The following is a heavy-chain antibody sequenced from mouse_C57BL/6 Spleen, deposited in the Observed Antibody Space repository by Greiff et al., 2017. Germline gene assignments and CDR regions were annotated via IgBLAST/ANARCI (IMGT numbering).Heavy chain of an antibody. CDR2: IDPSDSYT. Sequence: QVQLKQPGAELVMPGASVKLSCKASGYTFTSYWMHWVKQRPGQGLEWIGEIDPSDSYTNYNQKFKGKSTLTVDKSSSTAYMQLSSLTSEDSAVYYCARSYGSSPDYWGQGTTLTVSS. D-gene: IGHD1-1*01. J-gene: IGHJ2*01. CDR3: ARSYGSSPDY. V-gene: IGHV1-69*01. CDR1: GYTFTSYW.